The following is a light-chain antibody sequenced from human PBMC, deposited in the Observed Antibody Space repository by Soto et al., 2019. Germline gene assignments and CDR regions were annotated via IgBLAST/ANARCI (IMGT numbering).Light chain of an antibody. V-gene: IGLV2-14*01. CDR1: SSDVGGYDY. CDR3: FSYTTTTTWV. CDR2: EVS. J-gene: IGLJ3*02. Sequence: QSVLTQPASVSGSPGQSITISCTGTSSDVGGYDYVSWYQLHPGKAPKLIIYEVSNRPSGVSNRFSGSKSGNTASLTIFGLQAEDEADYYCFSYTTTTTWVFGGCTQLTVL.